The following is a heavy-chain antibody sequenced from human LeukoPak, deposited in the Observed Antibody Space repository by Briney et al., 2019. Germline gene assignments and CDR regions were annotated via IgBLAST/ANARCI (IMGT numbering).Heavy chain of an antibody. J-gene: IGHJ4*02. D-gene: IGHD2-2*01. V-gene: IGHV3-48*02. CDR1: GFTFSSYS. CDR2: IHSSSSTI. Sequence: PGGSLRLSCAASGFTFSSYSINWVRQAPGKGLEWISYIHSSSSTIYYADSVKGRFTVSRDNAKSSLYLQMNSLRDEDTAVYYCVRGLSGYCTSTSCYGGYYLDYWGQGTLVTVSS. CDR3: VRGLSGYCTSTSCYGGYYLDY.